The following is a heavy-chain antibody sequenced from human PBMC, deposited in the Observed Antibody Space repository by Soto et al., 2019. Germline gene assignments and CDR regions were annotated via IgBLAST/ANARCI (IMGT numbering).Heavy chain of an antibody. CDR1: GGSFSGYY. CDR3: ASAVESY. CDR2: INHSGST. Sequence: PSETLSLTCAVYGGSFSGYYWSWIRQPPGNGLEWIGEINHSGSTNYNPSLKSRVTISVDTSKNQFSLKLSSVTAADTAVYYCASAVESYWGQGTLVTVSS. D-gene: IGHD6-19*01. V-gene: IGHV4-34*01. J-gene: IGHJ4*02.